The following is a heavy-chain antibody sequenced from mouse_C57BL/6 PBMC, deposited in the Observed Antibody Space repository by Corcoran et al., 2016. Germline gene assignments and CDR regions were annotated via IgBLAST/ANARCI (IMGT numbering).Heavy chain of an antibody. D-gene: IGHD2-3*01. CDR2: INPNNGGT. Sequence: EVQLQQSGPELVKPGASVKISCKASGYTFTDYYMNWVKQSHGKSLEWIGDINPNNGGTSYNQKFKGKATLTVDKSSSTAYMELRSLTSEDSAVYYCARKGYDGYYVGFAYWGQGTLVTVS. V-gene: IGHV1-26*01. J-gene: IGHJ3*01. CDR1: GYTFTDYY. CDR3: ARKGYDGYYVGFAY.